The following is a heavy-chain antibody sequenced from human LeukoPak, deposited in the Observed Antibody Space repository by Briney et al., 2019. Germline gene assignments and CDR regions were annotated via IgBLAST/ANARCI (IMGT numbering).Heavy chain of an antibody. CDR1: GGSFSGYY. D-gene: IGHD5-18*01. CDR2: INHSGST. CDR3: ARGTDIATLEVSADY. J-gene: IGHJ4*02. Sequence: SETLSLTCAVYGGSFSGYYWSWIRQPPGKGLEWIGEINHSGSTNYNPSLKSRVTISVDTSKNQFSLKLSSVTAADTAVYYCARGTDIATLEVSADYWGQGTLVTVSS. V-gene: IGHV4-34*01.